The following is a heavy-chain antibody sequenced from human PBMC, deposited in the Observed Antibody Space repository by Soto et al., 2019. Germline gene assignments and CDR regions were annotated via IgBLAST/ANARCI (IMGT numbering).Heavy chain of an antibody. J-gene: IGHJ4*01. V-gene: IGHV3-23*01. Sequence: EVQLLESGGGLVQPGGSLRLSCAASGFTFSSYAMSWVRQAPGKGLEWVSSVSSSGGRTYYADSVKGRFTISRDTSKNTLYLQMNSLRAEDTAVYYCAKAYGDYYPCVDYWGHGTLVTVSS. CDR3: AKAYGDYYPCVDY. D-gene: IGHD4-17*01. CDR1: GFTFSSYA. CDR2: VSSSGGRT.